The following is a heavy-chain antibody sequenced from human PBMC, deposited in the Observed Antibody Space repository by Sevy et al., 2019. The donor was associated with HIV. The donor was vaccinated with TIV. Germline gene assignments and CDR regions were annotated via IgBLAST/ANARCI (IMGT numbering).Heavy chain of an antibody. Sequence: SETLSLTCSVYGESFGGYYWSWLRQAPGKGLEWIGEITHSGSTNYNPSLKSRLTMSVDMSKNQFSLKLMSVTAADTAVYYCARALGSHSDYWGQGNLVTVSS. CDR1: GESFGGYY. V-gene: IGHV4-34*01. J-gene: IGHJ4*02. CDR3: ARALGSHSDY. CDR2: ITHSGST. D-gene: IGHD7-27*01.